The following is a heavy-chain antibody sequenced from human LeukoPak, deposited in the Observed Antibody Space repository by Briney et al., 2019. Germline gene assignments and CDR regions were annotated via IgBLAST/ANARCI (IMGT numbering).Heavy chain of an antibody. CDR2: ISYDGSNK. V-gene: IGHV3-30*18. Sequence: GGSLRLSCAASGFTFSSYGMHWVRQAPGEGLEWVAVISYDGSNKYYADSVKGRFTISRDNSKNTLYLQMNSLRAEDTAVYYCAKDIYYYDSSGYSDYWGQGTLVTVSS. J-gene: IGHJ4*02. CDR3: AKDIYYYDSSGYSDY. CDR1: GFTFSSYG. D-gene: IGHD3-22*01.